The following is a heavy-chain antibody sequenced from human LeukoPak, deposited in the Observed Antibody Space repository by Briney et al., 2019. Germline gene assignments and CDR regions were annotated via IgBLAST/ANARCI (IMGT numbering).Heavy chain of an antibody. D-gene: IGHD6-13*01. Sequence: GGSLRLSCAASGFTYTKHAMHWVRQAPGKGLEWVAVISYDESDKYYADSVKGRFTISRDNSKNTLYLQMNSLRVEDTAVYYCARRWSFDYWGQGTLVTVSS. CDR1: GFTYTKHA. CDR3: ARRWSFDY. V-gene: IGHV3-30*04. CDR2: ISYDESDK. J-gene: IGHJ4*02.